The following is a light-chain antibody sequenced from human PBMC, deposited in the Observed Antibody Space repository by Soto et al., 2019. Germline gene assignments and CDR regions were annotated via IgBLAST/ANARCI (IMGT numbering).Light chain of an antibody. CDR1: QSVSTN. J-gene: IGKJ1*01. CDR2: DAS. CDR3: QQYNNWPPWT. Sequence: ILMTQSPATLSVSPGERATLSCRASQSVSTNLPWYQQKPGQAPRLLIYDASTRATGIPARFSGSGSGKEFTLTISGLQSEDFAVYYCQQYNNWPPWTFGQGTKVEIK. V-gene: IGKV3-15*01.